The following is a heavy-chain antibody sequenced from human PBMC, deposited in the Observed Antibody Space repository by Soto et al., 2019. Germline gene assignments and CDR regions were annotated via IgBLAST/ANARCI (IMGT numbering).Heavy chain of an antibody. CDR3: ARRPGIVVVPAAPPKFNWFDP. V-gene: IGHV4-39*01. CDR2: IYYSGST. CDR1: GGSISSSSYY. D-gene: IGHD2-2*01. Sequence: QLQLQESGPGLVKPSETLSLTCTVSGGSISSSSYYWGWIRQPPGKGLEWIGSIYYSGSTYYNPSLKSRVTTSVDTSKNQFSLKLSSVTAADTAVYYCARRPGIVVVPAAPPKFNWFDPWGQGTLVTVSS. J-gene: IGHJ5*02.